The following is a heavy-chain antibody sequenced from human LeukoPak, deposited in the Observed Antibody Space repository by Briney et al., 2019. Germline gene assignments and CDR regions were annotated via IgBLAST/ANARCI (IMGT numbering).Heavy chain of an antibody. CDR1: GFTFSSYE. Sequence: GGSLRRSCAASGFTFSSYEMNWVRQAPGKGLEWVSYISSSGSTIYYADSVKGRFTISRDNAKNSLYLQMNSLRAEDTAVYYCARDRSGWYYFDYWGQGTLVTVSS. CDR2: ISSSGSTI. CDR3: ARDRSGWYYFDY. D-gene: IGHD6-19*01. J-gene: IGHJ4*02. V-gene: IGHV3-48*03.